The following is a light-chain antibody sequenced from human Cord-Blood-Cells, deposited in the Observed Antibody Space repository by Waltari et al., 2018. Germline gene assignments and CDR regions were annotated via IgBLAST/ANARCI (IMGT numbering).Light chain of an antibody. V-gene: IGLV2-14*01. CDR2: EVS. CDR3: SSYTSSSTLV. Sequence: QSALTQPASVSGSPGQSITISCTGTSSDVGGYNYVSWYQQHPGKAPKLMIYEVSNRPSGVSNRVSGSKSGNTACLTISGLQAEDEADYYCSSYTSSSTLVFGGGTKLTVL. J-gene: IGLJ2*01. CDR1: SSDVGGYNY.